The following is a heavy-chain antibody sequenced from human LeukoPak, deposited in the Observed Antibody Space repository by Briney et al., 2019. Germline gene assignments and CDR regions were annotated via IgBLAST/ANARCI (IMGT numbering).Heavy chain of an antibody. Sequence: PGGSLRLSCAASGFTFSDSAMTWVRQVPGKGLEWASLISSSGGNTYYADSVKGRFTISRDNSKNTLSLQMNSLRVEDTAIYYCAKDIQLSTWGLGTMVTVSS. CDR1: GFTFSDSA. D-gene: IGHD3-16*02. V-gene: IGHV3-23*01. J-gene: IGHJ3*01. CDR2: ISSSGGNT. CDR3: AKDIQLST.